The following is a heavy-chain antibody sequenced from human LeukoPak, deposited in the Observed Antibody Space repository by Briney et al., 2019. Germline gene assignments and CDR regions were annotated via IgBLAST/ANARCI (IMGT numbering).Heavy chain of an antibody. CDR3: ARVDFWSGYYIDY. D-gene: IGHD3-3*01. CDR2: IYSGGST. J-gene: IGHJ4*02. CDR1: GFTVSSNY. V-gene: IGHV3-53*01. Sequence: GGSLRLSCAASGFTVSSNYMSWVRQAPGKGLEWVSVIYSGGSTYYAGFVKGRFTISRDNSKNTLYLQMNSLRAEDTAVYYCARVDFWSGYYIDYWGQGTLVTVSS.